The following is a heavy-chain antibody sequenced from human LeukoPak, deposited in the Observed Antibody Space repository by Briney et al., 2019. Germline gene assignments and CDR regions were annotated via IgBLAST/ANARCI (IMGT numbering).Heavy chain of an antibody. CDR3: ALRGYNYGSNFDY. CDR2: ISTNTGNP. V-gene: IGHV7-4-1*02. J-gene: IGHJ4*02. D-gene: IGHD5-18*01. CDR1: GYTFTSYA. Sequence: AVSVKVSCKASGYTFTSYAMNWVRQAPGQGLEWMGWISTNTGNPTYAQGFTGRFVFSLDTSVSTAYLQISSLKAEDTAVYYCALRGYNYGSNFDYWGQGTLVTVSS.